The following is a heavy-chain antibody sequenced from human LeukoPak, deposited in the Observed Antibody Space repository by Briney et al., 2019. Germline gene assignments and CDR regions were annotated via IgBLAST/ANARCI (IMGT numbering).Heavy chain of an antibody. CDR3: ARGGVRRGYYDY. CDR2: INEDGSEK. CDR1: GFSFGNYW. Sequence: GGSLRLSCAASGFSFGNYWMKWVRQDPVKGLEWVANINEDGSEKYYVDSVRGRFTISRDNAENSLYLQMNSLRTEDTAVYYCARGGVRRGYYDYWGQGTLVTVSS. V-gene: IGHV3-7*01. J-gene: IGHJ4*02. D-gene: IGHD1-14*01.